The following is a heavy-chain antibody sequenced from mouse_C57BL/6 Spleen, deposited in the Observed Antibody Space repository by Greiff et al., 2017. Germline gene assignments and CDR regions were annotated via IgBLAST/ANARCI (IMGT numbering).Heavy chain of an antibody. J-gene: IGHJ3*01. CDR2: IYPGSGSI. Sequence: QVQLQQSGAELVNPGASVKLSCTASGYTFTEYTIHWVKQRAGQGLEWIGWIYPGSGSIKYNEKFKDKATLTPDKSSSTGYMELSRVTSEDSAVYFCARHEDGGFAYWGQGTLVTVSA. CDR3: ARHEDGGFAY. V-gene: IGHV1-62-2*01. CDR1: GYTFTEYT.